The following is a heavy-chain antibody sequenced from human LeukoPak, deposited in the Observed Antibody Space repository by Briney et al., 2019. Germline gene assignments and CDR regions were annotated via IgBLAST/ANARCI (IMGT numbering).Heavy chain of an antibody. Sequence: PGGSLRLSCAASGFTFSNYAMSWVRQAPGKGLEWVSYISSSGSSVYYADSVKGRFTISRDNAKNSLYLQMNSLRAEDTAVYYCATSGYSGYDPLDYWGQGTLVTVSS. CDR2: ISSSGSSV. CDR3: ATSGYSGYDPLDY. J-gene: IGHJ4*02. CDR1: GFTFSNYA. D-gene: IGHD5-12*01. V-gene: IGHV3-48*03.